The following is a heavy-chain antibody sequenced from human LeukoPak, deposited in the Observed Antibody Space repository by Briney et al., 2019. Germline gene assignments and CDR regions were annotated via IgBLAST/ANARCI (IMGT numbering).Heavy chain of an antibody. CDR2: INPNSGGT. J-gene: IGHJ4*02. V-gene: IGHV1-2*06. D-gene: IGHD6-13*01. Sequence: GASVKVSCKASGYTFTGYYMHWVRQAPGQGLEWMGRINPNSGGTNYAQKFQGRVTMTRDTSVSTAYMELSRLRSDDTAVYYCARRGPGSSLGDYWGQGTLVTVSS. CDR3: ARRGPGSSLGDY. CDR1: GYTFTGYY.